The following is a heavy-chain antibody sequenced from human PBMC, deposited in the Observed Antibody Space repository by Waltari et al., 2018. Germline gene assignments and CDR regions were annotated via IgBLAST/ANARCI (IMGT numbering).Heavy chain of an antibody. CDR1: GGSFSGYY. CDR2: INHSGST. D-gene: IGHD6-13*01. J-gene: IGHJ4*02. V-gene: IGHV4-34*01. Sequence: QVQLQQWGAGLLKPSETLSLTCAVYGGSFSGYYWSWIRQPPGKGLEWIGEINHSGSTNYNPSLKSRVTISVDTSKNQFSLKLSSMTAADTAVYYCARHASNSSSSYRPRYYFDYWGQGTLVTVSS. CDR3: ARHASNSSSSYRPRYYFDY.